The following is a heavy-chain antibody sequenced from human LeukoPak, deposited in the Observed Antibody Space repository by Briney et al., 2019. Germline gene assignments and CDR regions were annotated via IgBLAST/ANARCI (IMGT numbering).Heavy chain of an antibody. CDR2: ISISSTYI. V-gene: IGHV3-21*04. J-gene: IGHJ4*02. D-gene: IGHD3-10*01. CDR3: ATWPGSWYGEDY. CDR1: TFTFSSYT. Sequence: GGSLRLSCAASTFTFSSYTMNWVRQAPGKGLEWVSSISISSTYICYADSVKGRFTISRDNAKNSLYLQMNSLRAEDTAVYYCATWPGSWYGEDYWGQGTLVTVSS.